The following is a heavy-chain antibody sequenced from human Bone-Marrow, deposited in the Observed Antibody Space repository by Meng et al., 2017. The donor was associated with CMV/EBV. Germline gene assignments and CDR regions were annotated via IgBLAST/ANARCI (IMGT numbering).Heavy chain of an antibody. CDR3: ARYPFGGEYYGMDV. D-gene: IGHD3-16*01. J-gene: IGHJ6*02. V-gene: IGHV3-7*01. CDR2: IMEDGSQK. CDR1: GFTFTNHW. Sequence: GGSLRLSCAASGFTFTNHWMTWVRQAPGKGLEWVADIMEDGSQKYYVDSVKGRFTISRDNAKNSLHLHMNSLRAEDTAVYYCARYPFGGEYYGMDVWGQGTTVTVSS.